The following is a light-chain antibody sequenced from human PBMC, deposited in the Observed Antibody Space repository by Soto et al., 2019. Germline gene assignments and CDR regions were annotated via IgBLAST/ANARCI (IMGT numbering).Light chain of an antibody. CDR2: EVS. J-gene: IGLJ2*01. CDR3: SSYTSSSTLV. Sequence: QSVLTQPASVSGSPGQSITISCTGTSSDVGGYNYVSWYQQHPGKAPKLMIYEVSNRPSGVSNRFSGSKSGNTASLTISGLQAEDEAVYYCSSYTSSSTLVFGGGTKVTVL. V-gene: IGLV2-14*01. CDR1: SSDVGGYNY.